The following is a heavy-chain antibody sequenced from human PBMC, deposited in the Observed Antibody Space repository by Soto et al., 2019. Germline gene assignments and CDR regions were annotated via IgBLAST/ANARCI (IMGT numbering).Heavy chain of an antibody. D-gene: IGHD3-16*02. CDR2: ISGSGYTSDTGPTI. Sequence: EVQLVESGGGSVQPGGSLRLSCAASGFTFSSYEMIWVRQAPGKGLEWVSYISGSGYTSDTGPTIHYADSVKGRFTISRNNAKNSLYLQLNSLRVEDTAVYYCARVSQSFIEYFQHWGQGTLVTVSS. CDR3: ARVSQSFIEYFQH. V-gene: IGHV3-48*03. J-gene: IGHJ1*01. CDR1: GFTFSSYE.